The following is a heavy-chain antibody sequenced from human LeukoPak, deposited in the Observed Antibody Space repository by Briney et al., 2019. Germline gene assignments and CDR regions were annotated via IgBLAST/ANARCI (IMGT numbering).Heavy chain of an antibody. CDR3: AGAVAGTGYFDY. D-gene: IGHD6-19*01. V-gene: IGHV4-59*01. CDR2: IYYSGST. Sequence: SETLSLTCTVSGGSISSYYWSWIRQPPGKGLEWIGYIYYSGSTNYNPSLKSRVTISVDTSKNQFSLKLSSVTAADTAVYHCAGAVAGTGYFDYWGQGTLVTVSS. CDR1: GGSISSYY. J-gene: IGHJ4*02.